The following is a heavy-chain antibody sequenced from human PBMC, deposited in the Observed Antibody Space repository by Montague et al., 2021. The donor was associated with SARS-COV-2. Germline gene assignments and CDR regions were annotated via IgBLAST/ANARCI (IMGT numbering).Heavy chain of an antibody. Sequence: SETLSLTCTVSGGSITNNIDYWAWTRQPPGKGLEWIGRIYYTGNTYYNPSLKSRVTISVVTSKNHFTLKLSSVTAAETAVYYCARLKRYFDSSGSPSAFDFWGQGTKVTVSS. CDR3: ARLKRYFDSSGSPSAFDF. CDR1: GGSITNNIDY. D-gene: IGHD3-22*01. CDR2: IYYTGNT. J-gene: IGHJ3*01. V-gene: IGHV4-39*02.